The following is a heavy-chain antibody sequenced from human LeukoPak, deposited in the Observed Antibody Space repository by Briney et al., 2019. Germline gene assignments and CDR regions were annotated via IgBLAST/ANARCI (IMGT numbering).Heavy chain of an antibody. V-gene: IGHV1-69*04. CDR2: IIPILGIA. D-gene: IGHD2-8*01. CDR3: ARDGARNIVLMVYATNWFDP. CDR1: GGTFSSYA. Sequence: GASVKVSCKASGGTFSSYAISWVRQAPGQGLEWMGRIIPILGIANYAQKFQGRVTITADKSTSTAYVELSSLRSEDTTAYYCARDGARNIVLMVYATNWFDPWGQGTLVTVSS. J-gene: IGHJ5*02.